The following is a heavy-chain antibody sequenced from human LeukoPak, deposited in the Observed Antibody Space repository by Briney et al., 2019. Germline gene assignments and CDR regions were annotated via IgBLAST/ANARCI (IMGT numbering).Heavy chain of an antibody. CDR2: IYHSGST. D-gene: IGHD3-10*01. Sequence: SETLSLTCAVYSGSFSGYYWSWIRQPPGKGLEWIGEIYHSGSTNYNPSLKSRVTISVDTSKNQFSLKLSSVTAADTAVHYCARGFATMVRGVVLDFWGQGTLVTVSS. J-gene: IGHJ4*02. V-gene: IGHV4-34*01. CDR1: SGSFSGYY. CDR3: ARGFATMVRGVVLDF.